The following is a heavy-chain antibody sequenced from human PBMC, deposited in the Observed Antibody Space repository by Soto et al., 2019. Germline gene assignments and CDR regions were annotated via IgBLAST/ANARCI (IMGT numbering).Heavy chain of an antibody. CDR2: INPNSGGT. J-gene: IGHJ4*02. CDR3: ARAPARYCSSTSCYFDY. V-gene: IGHV1-2*04. Sequence: ASAKVSCKASGYTFTGYYMHWVRQAPGQGLEWMGWINPNSGGTNYAQKFQGWVTMTRDTSISTAYMELSRLRSDDTAVYYCARAPARYCSSTSCYFDYWGQGTLVTVSS. D-gene: IGHD2-2*01. CDR1: GYTFTGYY.